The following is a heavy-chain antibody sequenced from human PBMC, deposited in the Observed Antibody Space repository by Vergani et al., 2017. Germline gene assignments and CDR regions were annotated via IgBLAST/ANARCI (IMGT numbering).Heavy chain of an antibody. J-gene: IGHJ4*02. CDR1: GFTFSSYA. CDR3: AKGGVVVVVAAYDY. Sequence: EVQLEESGGGLVQPGGSLRLSCAASGFTFSSYAMSWVRQAPGKGLEWVSAISGSGGSTYYADSVKGRFTISRENSKNTLYLQMNSLRAEDTAVYYCAKGGVVVVVAAYDYWGQGTLVTVSS. V-gene: IGHV3-23*04. D-gene: IGHD2-15*01. CDR2: ISGSGGST.